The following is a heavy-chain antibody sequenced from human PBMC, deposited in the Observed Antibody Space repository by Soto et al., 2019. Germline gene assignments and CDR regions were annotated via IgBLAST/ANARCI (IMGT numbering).Heavy chain of an antibody. CDR3: ARDGSESKYYYMDV. CDR2: INHSGST. CDR1: GGSFSGYY. D-gene: IGHD3-10*01. V-gene: IGHV4-34*01. Sequence: SETLSLTCAVYGGSFSGYYWSWIRQPPGKGLEWIGEINHSGSTNYNPSLKSRVTISIDTSKNQFSLKLTSVTAADTAVYYCARDGSESKYYYMDVWGKGTTVTGSS. J-gene: IGHJ6*03.